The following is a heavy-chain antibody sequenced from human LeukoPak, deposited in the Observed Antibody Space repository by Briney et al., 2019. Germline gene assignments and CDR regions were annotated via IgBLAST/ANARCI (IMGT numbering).Heavy chain of an antibody. CDR1: GYTFTGHY. CDR2: INPNSGAT. D-gene: IGHD3-3*01. V-gene: IGHV1-2*02. CDR3: ARVGGTIWSGSLDY. Sequence: ASVKVSCKASGYTFTGHYMHWVRQAPGQGLEWMGWINPNSGATTYPQKSEGRVTMTRDTSISTAYMELSTLSSDDTAVYYCARVGGTIWSGSLDYWGQGTLLTVTS. J-gene: IGHJ4*02.